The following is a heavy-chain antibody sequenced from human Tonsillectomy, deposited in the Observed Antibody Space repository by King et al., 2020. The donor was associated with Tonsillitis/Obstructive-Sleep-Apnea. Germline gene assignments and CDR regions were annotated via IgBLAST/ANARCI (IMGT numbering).Heavy chain of an antibody. Sequence: LQLQESGPGLVKPSETLSLTCTVSGGSISSNAYYWGWIRQPPGKGLEWIGSICYSGSTYYDPSLKSRVTISVDTSKHQFSLKLSSVTAADTAVYYCAREGEYGSTNYFDYWGQGTLVTVSS. J-gene: IGHJ4*02. CDR2: ICYSGST. CDR3: AREGEYGSTNYFDY. D-gene: IGHD6-13*01. CDR1: GGSISSNAYY. V-gene: IGHV4-39*02.